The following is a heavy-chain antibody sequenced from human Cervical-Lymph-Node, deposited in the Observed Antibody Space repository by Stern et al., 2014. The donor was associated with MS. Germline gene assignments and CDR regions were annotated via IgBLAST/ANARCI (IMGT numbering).Heavy chain of an antibody. D-gene: IGHD6-6*01. CDR3: ARLGIASRPYFYGMDV. Sequence: VQLEESGPGLVKPSQTLSLTCTVSGDSVSSGSHYWSWVRQPAGKGLEWIGRIYTSGSTNYSPSLKSRVTIPQDTSKNQFSLKRTSVTATDTAVYYCARLGIASRPYFYGMDVWGQGTTVIVSS. CDR1: GDSVSSGSHY. V-gene: IGHV4-61*02. J-gene: IGHJ6*02. CDR2: IYTSGST.